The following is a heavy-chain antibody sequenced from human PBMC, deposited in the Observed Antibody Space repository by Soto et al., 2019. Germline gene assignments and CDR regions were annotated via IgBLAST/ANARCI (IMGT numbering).Heavy chain of an antibody. CDR3: AVSYSDFDY. CDR1: GYTFTSYY. J-gene: IGHJ4*02. V-gene: IGHV1-46*01. D-gene: IGHD4-4*01. Sequence: GASVKVSCKASGYTFTSYYMHWVRQAPGQGLEWMGIINPSGGSTTYAQNFQGRVTMTRDTSTSTVYMELSSLRSEDTAIYHCAVSYSDFDYWGQGTLVTVSS. CDR2: INPSGGST.